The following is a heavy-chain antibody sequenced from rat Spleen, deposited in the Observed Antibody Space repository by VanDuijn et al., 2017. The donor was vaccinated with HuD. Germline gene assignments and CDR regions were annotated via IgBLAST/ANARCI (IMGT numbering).Heavy chain of an antibody. D-gene: IGHD1-12*02. CDR2: ISTDGGST. V-gene: IGHV5-31*01. Sequence: EVQLVESGGGLVQPGRSLKLSCVASGFTFNNYWMTWIRQAPGKGLEWVSSISTDGGSTYYRDSVKGRFTISRDNAKSTLYLQLDSLRSEDTATYYCTTDTFYDGTYYPGGFDYWGQGVMVTVSS. J-gene: IGHJ2*01. CDR3: TTDTFYDGTYYPGGFDY. CDR1: GFTFNNYW.